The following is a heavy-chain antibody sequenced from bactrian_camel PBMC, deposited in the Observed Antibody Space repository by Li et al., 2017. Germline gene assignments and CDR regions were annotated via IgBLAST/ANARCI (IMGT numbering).Heavy chain of an antibody. CDR3: AAGRDRGSSCGYAY. CDR1: GYTYC. V-gene: IGHV3S53*01. D-gene: IGHD2*01. CDR2: IDSDGST. J-gene: IGHJ4*01. Sequence: VQLVESGGGSVQTGGSLKLSCAASGYTYCMGWYRQAPGKEREGVAAIDSDGSTSYADSVKGRFTISKDNPKNTLFLQMNSLTPEDTAMYYCAAGRDRGSSCGYAYWGQGTQVTVS.